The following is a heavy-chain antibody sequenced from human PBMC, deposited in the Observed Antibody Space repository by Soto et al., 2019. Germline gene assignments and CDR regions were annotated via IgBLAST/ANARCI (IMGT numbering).Heavy chain of an antibody. CDR3: AKSEYDFWSGYPTFDP. V-gene: IGHV3-23*01. J-gene: IGHJ5*02. CDR2: ISGSGGST. Sequence: PGGSLRLSCAASGFTFSSYAMSWVRQAPGKGLEWVSAISGSGGSTYYADSVKGRFTISRDNSKNTLYLQMNSLRAEDTAVYYCAKSEYDFWSGYPTFDPWGQGTLVTVS. CDR1: GFTFSSYA. D-gene: IGHD3-3*01.